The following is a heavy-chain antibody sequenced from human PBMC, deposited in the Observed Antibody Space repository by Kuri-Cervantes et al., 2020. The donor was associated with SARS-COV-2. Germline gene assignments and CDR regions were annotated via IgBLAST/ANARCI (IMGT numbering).Heavy chain of an antibody. V-gene: IGHV1-18*01. D-gene: IGHD3-9*01. CDR3: ARVFSRLWGSGRYFDL. Sequence: ASVKVSCKASGYTFTSYGISWVRQAPGQGLEWMGWISAYNGNTNYAQKLQGRVTMTTDTSTSIAYMELRSLRSDDTAVYYCARVFSRLWGSGRYFDLWGRGTLVTVSS. CDR1: GYTFTSYG. CDR2: ISAYNGNT. J-gene: IGHJ2*01.